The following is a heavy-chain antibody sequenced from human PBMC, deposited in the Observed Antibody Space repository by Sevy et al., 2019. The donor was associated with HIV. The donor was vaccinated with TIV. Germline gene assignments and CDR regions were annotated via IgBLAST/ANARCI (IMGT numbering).Heavy chain of an antibody. CDR3: AKGGGGHYDPDEIGYYFYYYNMDV. CDR1: GFSFDSYG. Sequence: GGSLRLSCAVSGFSFDSYGMNWVRQAPGKGLEWVSGISGSGTRTYYADSVKGRFSISRDNSKNRLYLQMNSLRSEDTAIYYCAKGGGGHYDPDEIGYYFYYYNMDVWGKGTTVTVSS. V-gene: IGHV3-23*01. J-gene: IGHJ6*03. CDR2: ISGSGTRT. D-gene: IGHD3-22*01.